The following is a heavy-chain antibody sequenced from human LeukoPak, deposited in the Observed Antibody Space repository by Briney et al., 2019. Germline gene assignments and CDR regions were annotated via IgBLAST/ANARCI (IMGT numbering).Heavy chain of an antibody. J-gene: IGHJ4*02. D-gene: IGHD3-10*01. CDR1: GYTFTSYG. V-gene: IGHV1-18*01. CDR2: ISAYNGNT. Sequence: ASVKVSCKASGYTFTSYGISWVRQAPGQGLEWMGWISAYNGNTNYAQKLQGRVTMTRNTSISTAYMELSSLRSEDTAVYYCARGLRITYYYGSGSGGFDYWGQGTLVTVSS. CDR3: ARGLRITYYYGSGSGGFDY.